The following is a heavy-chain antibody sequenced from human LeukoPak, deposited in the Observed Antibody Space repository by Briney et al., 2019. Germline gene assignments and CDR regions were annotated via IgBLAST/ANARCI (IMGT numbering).Heavy chain of an antibody. J-gene: IGHJ4*02. V-gene: IGHV4-59*01. D-gene: IGHD3-16*02. CDR1: GGSISSYY. Sequence: SETLSLTCTISGGSISSYYWSWIRQPPGKGLEWVGYISYSGSTNYNPSLKSRVTISVDTSKNQFSLKLSSVTAADTAVYYCARYVWGSYPTFEDYWGQGTLVTVSS. CDR2: ISYSGST. CDR3: ARYVWGSYPTFEDY.